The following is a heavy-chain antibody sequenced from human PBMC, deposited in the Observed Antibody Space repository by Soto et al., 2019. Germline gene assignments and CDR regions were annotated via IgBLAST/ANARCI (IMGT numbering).Heavy chain of an antibody. V-gene: IGHV3-23*01. CDR1: GFTFSSYT. Sequence: EVQLLESGGGLVQPGGSLRLSRAASGFTFSSYTMSWVRQAPGKGLEWVSAISGSGGNTYYADSVKGRFTISRDNSKNTLYLQMNSLRAEDTAVYYCAKAPSGYRFNFDYWGQGTLVTVSS. D-gene: IGHD3-22*01. CDR3: AKAPSGYRFNFDY. J-gene: IGHJ4*02. CDR2: ISGSGGNT.